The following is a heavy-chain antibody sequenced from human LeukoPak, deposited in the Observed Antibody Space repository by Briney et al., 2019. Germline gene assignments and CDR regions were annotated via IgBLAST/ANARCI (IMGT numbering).Heavy chain of an antibody. CDR2: INDSGGNT. J-gene: IGHJ4*02. D-gene: IGHD3-10*01. Sequence: GGSLRLSCAASGFTFSSYAMSWVRQAPGKGLEWVQLINDSGGNTYYADSVKGRFTISRHNSKNTLFLQMSSLRAEDTAVYYCAKTSAGIRGGYFDYWGQGTLVTVSS. CDR3: AKTSAGIRGGYFDY. V-gene: IGHV3-23*01. CDR1: GFTFSSYA.